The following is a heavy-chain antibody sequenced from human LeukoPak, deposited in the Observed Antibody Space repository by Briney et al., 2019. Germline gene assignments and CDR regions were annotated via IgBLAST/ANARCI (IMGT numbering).Heavy chain of an antibody. CDR3: ARGPMGLRTPLGY. Sequence: GASVKVSCKASGYTFTSYAMHWVRQAPGQRLEWMGWINAGNGNTKYSQKFQGRVTITRDTSASTAYMELSSLRSEDTAVYYCARGPMGLRTPLGYWGQGTLVTVSS. CDR1: GYTFTSYA. J-gene: IGHJ4*02. D-gene: IGHD5-12*01. V-gene: IGHV1-3*01. CDR2: INAGNGNT.